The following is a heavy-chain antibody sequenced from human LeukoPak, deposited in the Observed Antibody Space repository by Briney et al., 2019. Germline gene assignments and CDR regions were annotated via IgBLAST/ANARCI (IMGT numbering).Heavy chain of an antibody. CDR1: GGSMNSYY. Sequence: SETLPLTCNVSGGSMNSYYWTWIRQPAGKGLEWIGRINPSGSTNYNPSLKSRVTMSVDTSKNQFSLNLTSVTAADTAVYYCVRDPPSRQFDPWGQGTLVTVSS. V-gene: IGHV4-4*07. J-gene: IGHJ5*02. CDR2: INPSGST. CDR3: VRDPPSRQFDP.